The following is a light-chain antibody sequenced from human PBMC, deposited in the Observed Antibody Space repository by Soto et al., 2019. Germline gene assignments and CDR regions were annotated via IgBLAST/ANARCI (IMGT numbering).Light chain of an antibody. CDR2: GAS. Sequence: DIQMTQSPSSLSASVGDRVTITWQASQDIRKYLNWYQQKPGRAPKLLIYGASNLETGVPSRFSGSGYGTDLTFTISSLQPEDIATYYCQHYDNLPPFTFGPGTKVAIK. V-gene: IGKV1-33*01. CDR3: QHYDNLPPFT. J-gene: IGKJ3*01. CDR1: QDIRKY.